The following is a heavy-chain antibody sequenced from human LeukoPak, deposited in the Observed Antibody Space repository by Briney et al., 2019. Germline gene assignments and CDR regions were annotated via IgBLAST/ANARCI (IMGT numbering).Heavy chain of an antibody. CDR2: IIPIFGTA. CDR1: GGTFSSYA. V-gene: IGHV1-69*13. CDR3: ASGSPPLPAFDI. Sequence: SVKVSCKASGGTFSSYAISWVRQAPGQGLEWMGGIIPIFGTANYAQKFQGRVTITADESTSTAYMELSSLRSEDTAVYYCASGSPPLPAFDIWGQGTMVTVSS. D-gene: IGHD1-26*01. J-gene: IGHJ3*02.